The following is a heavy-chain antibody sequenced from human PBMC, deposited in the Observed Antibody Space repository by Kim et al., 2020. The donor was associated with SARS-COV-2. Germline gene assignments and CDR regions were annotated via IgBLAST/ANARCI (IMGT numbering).Heavy chain of an antibody. Sequence: GGSLRLSCEGSGFTFDDYAMHWVRQGPGKGLEWVSGIDWNSGNIGYADSVKGRFTISRDNGKNSLYLQMNRLRPEDTALYYCTKDPRARIGSVNNWLDPWGQGTLVTVS. V-gene: IGHV3-9*01. CDR3: TKDPRARIGSVNNWLDP. D-gene: IGHD6-19*01. CDR2: IDWNSGNI. CDR1: GFTFDDYA. J-gene: IGHJ5*02.